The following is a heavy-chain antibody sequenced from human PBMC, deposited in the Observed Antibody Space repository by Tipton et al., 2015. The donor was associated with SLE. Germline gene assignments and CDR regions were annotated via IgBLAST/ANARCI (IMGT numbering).Heavy chain of an antibody. J-gene: IGHJ6*03. D-gene: IGHD6-13*01. CDR3: ARGLAAAGTGHYYYYYMDV. CDR2: IYHSGST. V-gene: IGHV4-39*07. CDR1: GGSISSSSYY. Sequence: TLSLTCTVSGGSISSSSYYWGWIRQPPGKGLEWIGSIYHSGSTYYNPSLKSRVTISVDTSKNQFSLKLSSVTAADTAVYYCARGLAAAGTGHYYYYYMDVWGKGTTVTVSS.